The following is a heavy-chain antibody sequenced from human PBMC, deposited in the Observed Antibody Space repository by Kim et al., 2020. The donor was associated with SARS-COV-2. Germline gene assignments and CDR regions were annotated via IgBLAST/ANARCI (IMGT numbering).Heavy chain of an antibody. CDR2: IYYSGST. J-gene: IGHJ6*02. V-gene: IGHV4-39*01. CDR3: ARPIVVVPAATVGLTDGMDV. CDR1: GGSISSSSYY. Sequence: SETLSLTCTVSGGSISSSSYYWGWIRQPPGKGLEWIGSIYYSGSTYYNPSLKSRVTISVDTSKNQFSLKLSSVTAADTAVYYCARPIVVVPAATVGLTDGMDVWGQGTTVTVSS. D-gene: IGHD2-2*01.